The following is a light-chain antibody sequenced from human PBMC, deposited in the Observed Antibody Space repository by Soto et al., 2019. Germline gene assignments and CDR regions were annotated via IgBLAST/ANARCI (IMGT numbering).Light chain of an antibody. CDR2: DAS. CDR3: QQRSNWPVT. Sequence: EIVLTQSPATLSLSPGERATLSCRASQSVSSYLAWYQQKPGQAPRLLIYDASSRATGIPVRFSGSGSGTDFNLTISSLEPEDFAVYYCQQRSNWPVTFGQGTKVEIK. V-gene: IGKV3-11*01. CDR1: QSVSSY. J-gene: IGKJ1*01.